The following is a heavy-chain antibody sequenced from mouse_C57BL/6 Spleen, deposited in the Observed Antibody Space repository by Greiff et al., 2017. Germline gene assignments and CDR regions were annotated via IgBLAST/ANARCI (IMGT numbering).Heavy chain of an antibody. J-gene: IGHJ4*01. CDR2: IRNKANGYTT. D-gene: IGHD2-14*01. Sequence: EVKLVESGGGLVQPGGSLSLSCAASGFTFTDYYMSWVRQPPGKALEWLGFIRNKANGYTTEYSASVKGRFTISRDNSQSILYLQMNALRAEDSATYYCASHYYRNDGAMNYWGQGTSVTVSS. V-gene: IGHV7-3*01. CDR3: ASHYYRNDGAMNY. CDR1: GFTFTDYY.